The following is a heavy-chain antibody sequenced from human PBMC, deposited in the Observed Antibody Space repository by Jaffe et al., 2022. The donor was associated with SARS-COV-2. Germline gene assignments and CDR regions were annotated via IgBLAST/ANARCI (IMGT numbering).Heavy chain of an antibody. Sequence: EVQLVESGGDLVQPGGSLRLSCAASGFTFSRFWMSWVRQAPGKGLEWVANINQDGSERYYVDSVKGRFTISRDNAKNSLFLQMNSLRAEDTAVYYCAKDCPHCPTEGHWGQGTLVTVSS. V-gene: IGHV3-7*03. CDR3: AKDCPHCPTEGH. CDR1: GFTFSRFW. J-gene: IGHJ4*02. CDR2: INQDGSER. D-gene: IGHD2-21*01.